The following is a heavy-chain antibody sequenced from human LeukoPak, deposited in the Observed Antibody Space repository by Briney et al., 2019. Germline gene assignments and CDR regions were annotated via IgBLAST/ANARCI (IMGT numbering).Heavy chain of an antibody. V-gene: IGHV4-61*02. D-gene: IGHD6-19*01. CDR1: GGSISSGSYY. CDR2: IYTSGST. Sequence: SETLSLTCTVSGGSISSGSYYWSWIRQPAGKGLEWIGRIYTSGSTNYNPSLKSRVTISVDTSKNQFSLKLSSVTATDTAVYYCARDSSGWSGFDYWGQGTLVTVSS. CDR3: ARDSSGWSGFDY. J-gene: IGHJ4*02.